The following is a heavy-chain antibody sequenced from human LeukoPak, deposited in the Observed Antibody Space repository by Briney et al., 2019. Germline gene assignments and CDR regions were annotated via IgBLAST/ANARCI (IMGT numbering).Heavy chain of an antibody. CDR3: ARPKGELPGAFDI. CDR1: GASISSSYW. CDR2: IFHSGGT. D-gene: IGHD1-26*01. J-gene: IGHJ3*02. V-gene: IGHV4-4*02. Sequence: PSETLSLTCGVSGASISSSYWWTWVRQPPGKGLEWIGEIFHSGGTNYNPSLKSRVTMSIDKSENQFSLRLSSVTAADTAVYYCARPKGELPGAFDIWGQGTMVTVSS.